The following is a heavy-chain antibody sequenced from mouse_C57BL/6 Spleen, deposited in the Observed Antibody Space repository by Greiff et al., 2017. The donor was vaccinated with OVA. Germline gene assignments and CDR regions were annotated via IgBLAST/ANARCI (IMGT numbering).Heavy chain of an antibody. D-gene: IGHD2-5*01. Sequence: VQLQQSGPELVKPGDSVKISCKASGYSFTGYFMNWVMQSHGKSLEWIGRINPYNGDTFYNQKFKGKATLTVDKSSSTAHMELRSLTSEDSAVYYCARSSNYYYFDYWGQGTTLTVSS. J-gene: IGHJ2*01. CDR3: ARSSNYYYFDY. CDR1: GYSFTGYF. CDR2: INPYNGDT. V-gene: IGHV1-20*01.